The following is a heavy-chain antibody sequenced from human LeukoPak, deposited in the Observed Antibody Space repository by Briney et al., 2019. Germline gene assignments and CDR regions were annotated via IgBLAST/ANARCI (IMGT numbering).Heavy chain of an antibody. CDR3: ARGIAAAAVTTFDY. Sequence: GESLKISCKGSGYSFTNSWIGWVRQMPGRGLEWMGIIYPGDSDTRYSPSFQGQVTISADKSFSTAFLQWSSLKASDTAIYYCARGIAAAAVTTFDYWGQGTLVTLSS. V-gene: IGHV5-51*01. CDR1: GYSFTNSW. CDR2: IYPGDSDT. D-gene: IGHD6-13*01. J-gene: IGHJ4*02.